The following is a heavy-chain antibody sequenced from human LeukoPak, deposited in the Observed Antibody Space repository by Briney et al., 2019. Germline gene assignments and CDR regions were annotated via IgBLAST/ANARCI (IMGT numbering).Heavy chain of an antibody. CDR1: GFTVSSNY. Sequence: GGSLRLSCAASGFTVSSNYMSWVRQAPGKGLEWVSVIYSGGSTYYADSVKGRFTISRDNSKNTLYLQMNSLRAEDTAVYYCAKEGYGSGSRGKNDYWGQGTLVTVSS. D-gene: IGHD3-10*01. J-gene: IGHJ4*02. V-gene: IGHV3-53*01. CDR3: AKEGYGSGSRGKNDY. CDR2: IYSGGST.